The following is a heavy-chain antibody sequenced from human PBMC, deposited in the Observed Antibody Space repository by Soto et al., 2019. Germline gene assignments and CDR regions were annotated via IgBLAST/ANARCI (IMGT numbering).Heavy chain of an antibody. CDR3: ARRGAGTNDSYGMDV. D-gene: IGHD1-1*01. V-gene: IGHV5-51*01. CDR1: GYSFTSYW. Sequence: GESLKISCKGSGYSFTSYWIGWVLQMPWKGLEWMGIIYPGDSDTRYSPSFQGQVTISADKSISTAYLQWSSLKASDTAMYYCARRGAGTNDSYGMDVWGQGTTVTVS. CDR2: IYPGDSDT. J-gene: IGHJ6*02.